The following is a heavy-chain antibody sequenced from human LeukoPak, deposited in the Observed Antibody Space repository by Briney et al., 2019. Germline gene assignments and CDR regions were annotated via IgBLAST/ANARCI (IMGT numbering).Heavy chain of an antibody. D-gene: IGHD1-26*01. CDR3: ARFVGSSRFDY. CDR2: ISISGSSI. J-gene: IGHJ4*02. V-gene: IGHV3-11*01. CDR1: GFTFSDYY. Sequence: GGSLRLSCAASGFTFSDYYMSWIRRAPGKGLEWVSYISISGSSIYYADSVKGRFTISRDNAKNSMYLQMNSLRAEDTAVYYCARFVGSSRFDYWGQGTLVTVSS.